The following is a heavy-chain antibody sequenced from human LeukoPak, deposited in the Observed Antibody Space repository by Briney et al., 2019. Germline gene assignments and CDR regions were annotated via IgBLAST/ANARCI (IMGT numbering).Heavy chain of an antibody. D-gene: IGHD6-19*01. V-gene: IGHV1-2*02. CDR2: INPNSGGT. J-gene: IGHJ4*02. CDR3: ARDRTRTGYSSGWYHDY. CDR1: GYTFTGYY. Sequence: ASVKVSCKASGYTFTGYYMHWVRQAPGQGLEWMGWINPNSGGTNYAQKFQGRVTMTRDTSISTAYMELSRLRPDDTAVYYCARDRTRTGYSSGWYHDYWGQGTLITVSS.